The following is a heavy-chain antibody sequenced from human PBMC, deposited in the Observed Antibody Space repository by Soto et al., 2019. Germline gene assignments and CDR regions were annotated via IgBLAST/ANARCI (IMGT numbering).Heavy chain of an antibody. V-gene: IGHV4-31*03. D-gene: IGHD4-17*01. Sequence: QVQLRESGPGLVRPSQTLSLTCTVSGGSISSGGYYWSWIRQHPGKGLEWIGYIYYSGSTYYNPSLKSRVTISVDTSKNQFSLKLSSVTAADTAVYYCARGGGHGDYRGGCWFDPWGQGTLVTVSS. CDR3: ARGGGHGDYRGGCWFDP. J-gene: IGHJ5*02. CDR1: GGSISSGGYY. CDR2: IYYSGST.